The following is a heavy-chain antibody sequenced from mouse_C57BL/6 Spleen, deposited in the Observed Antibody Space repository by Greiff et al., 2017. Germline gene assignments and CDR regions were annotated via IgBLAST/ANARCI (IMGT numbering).Heavy chain of an antibody. CDR1: GYTFTSYW. CDR3: ARSRRYFDV. J-gene: IGHJ1*03. Sequence: QVQLQQPGAELVRPGSSVKLSCKASGYTFTSYWMHWVKQRPIQGLEWIGNIDPSDSETHYNQKFKDKATMTVDKSSSTAYMQLSSLTSEDSTVYYCARSRRYFDVWGTGTTVTVSS. V-gene: IGHV1-52*01. CDR2: IDPSDSET.